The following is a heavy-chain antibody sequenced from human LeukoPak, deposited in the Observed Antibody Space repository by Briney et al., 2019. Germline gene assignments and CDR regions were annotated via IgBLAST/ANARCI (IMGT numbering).Heavy chain of an antibody. CDR1: GFTFSSYG. J-gene: IGHJ4*02. D-gene: IGHD3-22*01. Sequence: PGGSLRLSCAASGFTFSSYGMHWVRQAPGKGLEWVAVISYDGSNKYYADSVKGRFTISRDNSKNTLYLQMNSLRAEDTAVYYCAKDMSHFITMIAEDWGQGTLVTVSS. CDR2: ISYDGSNK. CDR3: AKDMSHFITMIAED. V-gene: IGHV3-30*18.